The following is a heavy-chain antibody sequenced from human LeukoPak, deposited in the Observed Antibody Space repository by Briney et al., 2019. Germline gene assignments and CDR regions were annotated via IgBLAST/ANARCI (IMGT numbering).Heavy chain of an antibody. CDR3: ARDRVRGTFFDY. CDR1: GGSISSSSYY. J-gene: IGHJ4*02. Sequence: SETLSLTCTVSGGSISSSSYYWGWIRQPPGKGLEWIGSIYYSGSTYYNPSLKSRVTISVDTSKNQFSLKLSSVTAADTAVYYCARDRVRGTFFDYWGQGTLVTVSS. D-gene: IGHD3-10*01. CDR2: IYYSGST. V-gene: IGHV4-39*07.